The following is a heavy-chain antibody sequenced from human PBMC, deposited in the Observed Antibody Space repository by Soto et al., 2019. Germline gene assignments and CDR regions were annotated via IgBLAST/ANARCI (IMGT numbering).Heavy chain of an antibody. CDR3: CVVKRRDQYSTSGYWFDP. D-gene: IGHD2-15*01. CDR1: GFTFSHAW. Sequence: EMHLVDSGGGLVKPGGSLRLSCAASGFTFSHAWMSWVRQAPGKGLEWVGRIKSRADGETKDYGAPVRGRFTISRDDSKATVYLQMNSLRIEDTAVYYCCVVKRRDQYSTSGYWFDPWGPGTLVTVSS. J-gene: IGHJ5*02. CDR2: IKSRADGETK. V-gene: IGHV3-15*01.